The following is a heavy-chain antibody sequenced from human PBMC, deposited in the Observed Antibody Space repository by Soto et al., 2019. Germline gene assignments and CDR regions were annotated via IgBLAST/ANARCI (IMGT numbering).Heavy chain of an antibody. V-gene: IGHV1-3*01. CDR1: GYTFTSYA. CDR3: ARGIQLWFGPLDY. D-gene: IGHD5-18*01. Sequence: ASVKVSCKASGYTFTSYAMHWVRQAPGQRLEWMGWINAGNGNTKYSQKFQGRVTITRDTSASTAYMELSSLRSEDTAVYYCARGIQLWFGPLDYWGQGTLVTVSS. J-gene: IGHJ4*02. CDR2: INAGNGNT.